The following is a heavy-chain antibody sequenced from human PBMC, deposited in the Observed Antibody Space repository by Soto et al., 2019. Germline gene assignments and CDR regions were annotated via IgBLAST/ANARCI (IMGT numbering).Heavy chain of an antibody. D-gene: IGHD6-13*01. Sequence: ASVKVSCKASGYILSNYVIHWVRQAPGQRLEWMGWINAANGNTKYSQKFQDRVTLSRDTSAGTVYMELSSLRFEDTAVYYCARGYTSRWDYWGQ. V-gene: IGHV1-3*01. CDR2: INAANGNT. CDR3: ARGYTSRWDY. CDR1: GYILSNYV. J-gene: IGHJ4*01.